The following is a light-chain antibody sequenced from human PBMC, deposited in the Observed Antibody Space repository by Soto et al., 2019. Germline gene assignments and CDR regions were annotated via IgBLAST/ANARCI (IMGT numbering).Light chain of an antibody. CDR1: SSNIGVNT. V-gene: IGLV1-44*01. Sequence: QLVLTQPPSASGTPGQRVTISCSGSSSNIGVNTVNWYQQLPRAAPKLLIYTNDQRPSGVPDRFSASKSGTSASLAISGLQSEDEADYYCAAWDDSLNGYVFGTGTKVTVL. CDR2: TND. CDR3: AAWDDSLNGYV. J-gene: IGLJ1*01.